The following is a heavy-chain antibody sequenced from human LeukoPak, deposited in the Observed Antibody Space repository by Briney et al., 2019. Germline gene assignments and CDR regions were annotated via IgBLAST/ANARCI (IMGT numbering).Heavy chain of an antibody. Sequence: GRSLRLSCTASGFTFGDYAMSWARQAPGQGLEWLGFIRSKVYGKSTEYAASVKGRFTVSRDDSNSLAYLEMNSLQTEDTAVYYCTRLVPYLDYWGQGTLVTVSS. D-gene: IGHD2-2*01. J-gene: IGHJ4*02. CDR3: TRLVPYLDY. CDR1: GFTFGDYA. V-gene: IGHV3-49*04. CDR2: IRSKVYGKST.